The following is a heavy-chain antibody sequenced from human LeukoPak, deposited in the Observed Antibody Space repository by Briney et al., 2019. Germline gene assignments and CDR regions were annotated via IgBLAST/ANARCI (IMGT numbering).Heavy chain of an antibody. Sequence: SQTLSLTCAVSSGSISSGGYSWSWVRQPPGKGLEWIGFIYHSGSTYYNPSLKSRVTISVDRSKNQFSLKLSSVTAADTAVYYCARGDSYGYFFYWGQGTLVTVSS. J-gene: IGHJ4*02. CDR2: IYHSGST. D-gene: IGHD5-18*01. CDR1: SGSISSGGYS. V-gene: IGHV4-30-2*01. CDR3: ARGDSYGYFFY.